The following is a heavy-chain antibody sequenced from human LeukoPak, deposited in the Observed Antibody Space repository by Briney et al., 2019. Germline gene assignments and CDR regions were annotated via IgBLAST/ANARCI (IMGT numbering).Heavy chain of an antibody. J-gene: IGHJ5*02. CDR3: ARDAGWYLFWFDP. V-gene: IGHV4-4*07. Sequence: SETLSLAXTVSGGSISSYYWSWIRQPAGKGLEWIGRIYTNGSTNYNPSLKSRVTMSVDTSKNQFSLKLSSVTAADTAVYYCARDAGWYLFWFDPWGQGTLVTVSS. CDR1: GGSISSYY. CDR2: IYTNGST. D-gene: IGHD6-19*01.